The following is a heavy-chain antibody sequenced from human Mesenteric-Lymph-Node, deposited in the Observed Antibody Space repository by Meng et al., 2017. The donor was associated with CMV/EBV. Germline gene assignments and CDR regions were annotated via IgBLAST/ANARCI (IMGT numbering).Heavy chain of an antibody. V-gene: IGHV1-3*01. CDR1: FTSYA. J-gene: IGHJ5*02. CDR2: INAGNGNT. CDR3: ARTYYYGSESYEASRWFDP. D-gene: IGHD3-10*01. Sequence: FTSYARQWVRQAPGQRLEWMGWINAGNGNTKYSQKFKGRVTITRNTSASTAYMELSSMRSEDTAVYYCARTYYYGSESYEASRWFDPWGQGTLVTVSS.